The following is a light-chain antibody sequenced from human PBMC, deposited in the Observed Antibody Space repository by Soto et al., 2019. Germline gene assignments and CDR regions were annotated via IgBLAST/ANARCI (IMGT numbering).Light chain of an antibody. Sequence: EIVMTQSPATLSVSPGERATLSCRASQSVSSNLAWYQQKPGQAPRLLIYGASTRATGIPARFSGSGSGTEFTGTVSCVQSEVFGVYYCQQYNNGPPFMCTLGQGTKVEIK. CDR2: GAS. J-gene: IGKJ2*02. CDR3: QQYNNGPPFMCT. V-gene: IGKV3-15*01. CDR1: QSVSSN.